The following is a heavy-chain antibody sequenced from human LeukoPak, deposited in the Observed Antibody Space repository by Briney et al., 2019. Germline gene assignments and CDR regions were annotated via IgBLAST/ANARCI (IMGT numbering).Heavy chain of an antibody. CDR1: GFSGFTFSDYR. V-gene: IGHV3-30*02. D-gene: IGHD2-2*01. J-gene: IGHJ4*02. CDR2: IRYDGSNK. Sequence: PGGSLRLSCAASGFSGFTFSDYRMSWVRQAPGKGLEWVAFIRYDGSNKYYADSVKGRFTISRDNSKNTLYLQMNSLRAEDTAVYYCAKAAFVVVPAADLDYWGQGTLVTVSS. CDR3: AKAAFVVVPAADLDY.